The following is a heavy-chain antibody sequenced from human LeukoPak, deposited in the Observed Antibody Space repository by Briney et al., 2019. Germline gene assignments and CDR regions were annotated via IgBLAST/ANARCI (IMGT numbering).Heavy chain of an antibody. CDR3: ARENSGSTIIDSDAFDI. CDR2: IYHSGST. J-gene: IGHJ3*02. D-gene: IGHD5/OR15-5a*01. Sequence: KSSETLSLTCTVSGYSISSGYYWGWIRQPPGKGLEWIGSIYHSGSTYYNPSLKSRVTISVDTSKNQFSLKLSSVTAADTAVYYCARENSGSTIIDSDAFDIWGQVTMVTVSS. V-gene: IGHV4-38-2*02. CDR1: GYSISSGYY.